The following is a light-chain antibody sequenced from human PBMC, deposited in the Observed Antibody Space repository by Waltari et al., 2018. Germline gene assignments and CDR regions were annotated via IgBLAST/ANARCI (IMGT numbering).Light chain of an antibody. CDR3: QQYLSAPFT. CDR2: WAS. CDR1: HGVLSSTHKNY. Sequence: DIVMTQSPDPRAGSLGERATTTFKSSHGVLSSTHKNYLAWYQHKPRQPPKLLFYWASTRESGVPDRFSGSGSGTDFTLTISSLQAEDVAVYYCQQYLSAPFTFGQGTRLEIK. J-gene: IGKJ5*01. V-gene: IGKV4-1*01.